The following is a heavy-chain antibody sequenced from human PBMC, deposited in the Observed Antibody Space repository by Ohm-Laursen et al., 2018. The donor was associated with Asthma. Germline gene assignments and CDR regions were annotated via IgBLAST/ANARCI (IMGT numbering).Heavy chain of an antibody. D-gene: IGHD6-25*01. V-gene: IGHV3-30-3*02. CDR1: GFTFSSYA. CDR3: ASPEPGIAAAHDY. J-gene: IGHJ4*02. Sequence: SLRLSCAASGFTFSSYAMHWVRQAPGKGLEWVAVISYDGSNKYYADSVKGRFTISRDNSKNTLYLQMNSLRAEDTAVYYCASPEPGIAAAHDYWGQGTLVTVSS. CDR2: ISYDGSNK.